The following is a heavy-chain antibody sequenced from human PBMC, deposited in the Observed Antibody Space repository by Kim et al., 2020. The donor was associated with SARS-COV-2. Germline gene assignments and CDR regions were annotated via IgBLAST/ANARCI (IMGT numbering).Heavy chain of an antibody. Sequence: SETLSLTCAVYGGSFSGYYWSWIRQPPGKGLEWIGEINHSGSTNYNPSLKSRVTISVDTSKNQFSLKLSSVTAADTAVYYCARGYTSYDSSGYYYPYWG. CDR3: ARGYTSYDSSGYYYPY. V-gene: IGHV4-34*01. CDR2: INHSGST. D-gene: IGHD3-22*01. CDR1: GGSFSGYY. J-gene: IGHJ4*01.